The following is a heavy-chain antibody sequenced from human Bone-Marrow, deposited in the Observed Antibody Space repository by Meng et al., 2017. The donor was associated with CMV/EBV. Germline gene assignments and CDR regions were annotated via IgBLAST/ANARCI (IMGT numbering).Heavy chain of an antibody. Sequence: GVYGGSFSGYYWSWIRQPPGKGLEWIGEINHSGSTNYNPSLKSRVTISVDTSKNQFSLKLSSVTAADTAVYYCARGRRDYSNYALDYWGQGTLVTVSS. CDR2: INHSGST. CDR1: GGSFSGYY. CDR3: ARGRRDYSNYALDY. D-gene: IGHD4-11*01. J-gene: IGHJ4*02. V-gene: IGHV4-34*01.